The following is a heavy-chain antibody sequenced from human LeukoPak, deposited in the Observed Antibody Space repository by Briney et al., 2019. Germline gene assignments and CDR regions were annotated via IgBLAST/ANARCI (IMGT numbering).Heavy chain of an antibody. CDR2: VGRSGSSI. Sequence: GGSLRLSCAASGFTFIDFSMKWVRQAPGEGQEWRSYVGRSGSSISYADSVKGRFTISRDNAQNSLYLQMNSLRDEDTAVYYCARDLQYAFDIWGQGTLVAVSS. CDR3: ARDLQYAFDI. CDR1: GFTFIDFS. V-gene: IGHV3-48*02. J-gene: IGHJ3*02.